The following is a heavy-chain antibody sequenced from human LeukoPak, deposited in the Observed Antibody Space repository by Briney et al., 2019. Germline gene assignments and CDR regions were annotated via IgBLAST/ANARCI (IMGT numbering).Heavy chain of an antibody. CDR2: ISSSSSTI. V-gene: IGHV3-48*01. CDR3: ARDSVADSSSWFDP. J-gene: IGHJ5*02. Sequence: GGSLRLSCAASGFTFSSYSMNWVRQAPGKGLEWVSYISSSSSTIYYADSVKGRFTISRDNAKNSLCLQMNSLRAEDTAVYYCARDSVADSSSWFDPWGQGTLVTVSS. CDR1: GFTFSSYS. D-gene: IGHD6-19*01.